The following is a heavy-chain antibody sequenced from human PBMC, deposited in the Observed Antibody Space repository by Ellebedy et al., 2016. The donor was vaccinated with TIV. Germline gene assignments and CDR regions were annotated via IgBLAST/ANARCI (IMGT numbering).Heavy chain of an antibody. D-gene: IGHD5-18*01. Sequence: GESLKISCAAWGFSFSNAWLSWVRQAPGKGLEWVGRIKSKTDGGTTDYAAPVKGRFTISRDDSKNTLYLQMNSLKTEDTAVYYCTTDWLQSNYYYYGMDVWGQGTTVTVSS. CDR2: IKSKTDGGTT. CDR3: TTDWLQSNYYYYGMDV. V-gene: IGHV3-15*01. J-gene: IGHJ6*02. CDR1: GFSFSNAW.